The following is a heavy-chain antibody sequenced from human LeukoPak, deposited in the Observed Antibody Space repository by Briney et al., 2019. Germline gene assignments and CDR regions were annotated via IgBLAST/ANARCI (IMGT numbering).Heavy chain of an antibody. CDR1: GGSFSGYY. CDR3: ARWEYHDSSGYDGDDY. Sequence: KPSETLSLTCAVYGGSFSGYYWSWIRQPPGKGLEWIGEINHSGSTNFNPSLKSRVTISVDTSKNQFSLKLSSVTAADTAVYYCARWEYHDSSGYDGDDYWGQGTLVTVSS. V-gene: IGHV4-34*01. D-gene: IGHD3-22*01. J-gene: IGHJ4*02. CDR2: INHSGST.